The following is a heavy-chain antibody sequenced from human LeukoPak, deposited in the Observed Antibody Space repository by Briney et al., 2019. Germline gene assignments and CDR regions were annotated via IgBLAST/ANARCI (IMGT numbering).Heavy chain of an antibody. V-gene: IGHV3-30*02. Sequence: GGCLRLSCAASGFTFSSYGMHWVRQAPGKGLEWVAFIRYDGSNKYYADSVKGRFTISRDNSKNTLYLQMNSLRTEDTAVYYCATLGGSGYYRYYFDYWGQGTLVTVSS. CDR2: IRYDGSNK. J-gene: IGHJ4*02. D-gene: IGHD3-22*01. CDR3: ATLGGSGYYRYYFDY. CDR1: GFTFSSYG.